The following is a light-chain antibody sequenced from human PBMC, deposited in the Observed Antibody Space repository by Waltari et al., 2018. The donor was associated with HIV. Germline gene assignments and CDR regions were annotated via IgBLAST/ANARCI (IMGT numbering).Light chain of an antibody. V-gene: IGLV1-40*01. CDR1: SSNLGAGFD. CDR2: DNT. Sequence: QSVLTQPPSVSGAPGQRVSISCTGSSSNLGAGFDVHWYQQIPGTAPTLLIYDNTNRPSGGPTRSPGSKSGASASLAITGLQAEDEAYYYGQSYDRGGSGSAVCGGGTKLTVL. J-gene: IGLJ3*02. CDR3: QSYDRGGSGSAV.